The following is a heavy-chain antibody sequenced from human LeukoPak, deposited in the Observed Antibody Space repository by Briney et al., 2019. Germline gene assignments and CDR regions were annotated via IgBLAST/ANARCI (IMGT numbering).Heavy chain of an antibody. CDR2: IYYSGST. CDR3: ARRRMLVPAAAGGAFDI. V-gene: IGHV4-59*08. J-gene: IGHJ3*02. CDR1: GGSISSYY. D-gene: IGHD2-2*01. Sequence: SETLSLTCTVSGGSISSYYWSWIRQPPGKGLEWIGYIYYSGSTNYNPSLKSRVTISVDTSKNQFSLKLSSVTAADTAVYYCARRRMLVPAAAGGAFDIWGQGTMVTVSS.